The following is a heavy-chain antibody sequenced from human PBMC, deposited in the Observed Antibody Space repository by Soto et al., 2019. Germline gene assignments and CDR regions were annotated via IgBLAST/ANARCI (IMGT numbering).Heavy chain of an antibody. V-gene: IGHV3-48*03. D-gene: IGHD3-16*02. Sequence: PGGSLRLSCAASGVTFSSYEMNWVRQAPGKGLEWVSYISSSGSTIYYADSAKGRFTISRDNAKNSLYLQMNSLRAEDTAVYYCARQLMITFGGVIVTEINYFDYWGQGTLVTVSS. CDR1: GVTFSSYE. CDR2: ISSSGSTI. J-gene: IGHJ4*02. CDR3: ARQLMITFGGVIVTEINYFDY.